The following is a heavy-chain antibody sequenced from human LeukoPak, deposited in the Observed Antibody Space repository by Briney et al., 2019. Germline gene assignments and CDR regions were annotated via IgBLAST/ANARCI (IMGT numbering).Heavy chain of an antibody. CDR3: AKDGTMVRGTYYFDY. Sequence: GGSLRLSCAASGFTFSSYGMHWVRQAPGKGLEWVACIRYDGSNKYYGDSVKGRFTISRDNSKNTLYLQINSLRAEDTAVYYCAKDGTMVRGTYYFDYWGQGTLVTVSS. V-gene: IGHV3-30*02. CDR2: IRYDGSNK. CDR1: GFTFSSYG. J-gene: IGHJ4*02. D-gene: IGHD3-10*01.